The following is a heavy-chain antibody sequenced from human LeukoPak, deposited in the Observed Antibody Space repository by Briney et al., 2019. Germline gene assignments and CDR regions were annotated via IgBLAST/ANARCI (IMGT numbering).Heavy chain of an antibody. V-gene: IGHV1-18*01. Sequence: ASVKVSCKASGYTFTSYGISWVRQAPGQGLEWMGWISAYNGNTNYAQKLQGRVTMTTDTSTSTAYMELRSLRSDDTAVYYCARDLAVRGVFIDYYYYMDVWGKGTTVTVSS. D-gene: IGHD3-10*01. CDR1: GYTFTSYG. CDR3: ARDLAVRGVFIDYYYYMDV. CDR2: ISAYNGNT. J-gene: IGHJ6*03.